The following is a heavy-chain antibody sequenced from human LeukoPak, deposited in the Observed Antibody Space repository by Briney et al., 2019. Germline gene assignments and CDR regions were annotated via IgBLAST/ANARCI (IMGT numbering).Heavy chain of an antibody. CDR1: GFTFNNYA. V-gene: IGHV3-23*01. CDR2: ISGSGGRT. Sequence: PVGSLRLSCAASGFTFNNYAMSWVRQAPGKGLEWVSGISGSGGRTYYADSVKGRFIITRDNSKNTLYLQMNSLRAEDTAVYYCAKDPDGYSGSLSSFSAHWGQGTLVTVSS. D-gene: IGHD1-26*01. CDR3: AKDPDGYSGSLSSFSAH. J-gene: IGHJ1*01.